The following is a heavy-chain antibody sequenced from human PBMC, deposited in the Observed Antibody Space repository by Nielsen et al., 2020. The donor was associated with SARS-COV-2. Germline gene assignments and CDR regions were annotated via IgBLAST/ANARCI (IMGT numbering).Heavy chain of an antibody. CDR2: IYYSGST. CDR1: GGSISSGGYY. V-gene: IGHV4-31*03. Sequence: SETLSLTCTVSGGSISSGGYYWSWIRQHPGKGLEWIGYIYYSGSTYYNPSLKSRVTISVDTSKNQFSLKLSSVTAADTAAYYCARDLPYYDILTGYERWAFDIWGQGTMVTVSS. D-gene: IGHD3-9*01. CDR3: ARDLPYYDILTGYERWAFDI. J-gene: IGHJ3*02.